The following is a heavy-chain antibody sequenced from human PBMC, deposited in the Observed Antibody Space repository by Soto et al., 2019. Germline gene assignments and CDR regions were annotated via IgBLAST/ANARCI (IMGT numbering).Heavy chain of an antibody. D-gene: IGHD2-2*01. CDR3: ASVAIVVPAAVWFDP. J-gene: IGHJ5*02. CDR2: ISAYNGNT. Sequence: ASVKVSCKASGYTFTSYGISWVRQAPGQGLEWMGWISAYNGNTSYAQKLQGRVTMTTDTSTSTAYMELRSLRSDDTAVYYCASVAIVVPAAVWFDPWGQGTLVTVSS. CDR1: GYTFTSYG. V-gene: IGHV1-18*01.